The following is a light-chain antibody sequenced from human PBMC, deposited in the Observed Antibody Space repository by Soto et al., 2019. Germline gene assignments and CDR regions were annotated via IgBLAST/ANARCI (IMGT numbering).Light chain of an antibody. J-gene: IGLJ1*01. Sequence: NFMLTQPHPVSESPGKTVTISCTGSSGSVASNFVHWYQRRPGSAPTIVIYGDNQRPSGVPDRFSGSIDSSSNSASLTISGLKTEDEADYFCQSYDRSSLYVFGTGTKLTVL. CDR1: SGSVASNF. V-gene: IGLV6-57*02. CDR3: QSYDRSSLYV. CDR2: GDN.